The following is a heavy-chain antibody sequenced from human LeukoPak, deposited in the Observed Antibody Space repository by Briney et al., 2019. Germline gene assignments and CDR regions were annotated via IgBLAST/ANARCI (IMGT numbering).Heavy chain of an antibody. CDR3: AKEGVGGYSYGYFDY. J-gene: IGHJ4*02. Sequence: PGGSLRLSCGASGFIFSNYGMHWVRQAPGEGLEWVAFIRYDGSNKYYADSVKGRFTISRDNSKNTLYMQMNSLRAEDTAVYYCAKEGVGGYSYGYFDYWGQGTLVTVSS. CDR2: IRYDGSNK. D-gene: IGHD5-18*01. V-gene: IGHV3-30*02. CDR1: GFIFSNYG.